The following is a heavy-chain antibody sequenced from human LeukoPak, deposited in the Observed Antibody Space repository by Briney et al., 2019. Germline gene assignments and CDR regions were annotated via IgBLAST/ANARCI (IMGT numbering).Heavy chain of an antibody. CDR3: ASSYCSSTSCYLGFDY. D-gene: IGHD2-2*01. CDR1: GFTVSSNY. J-gene: IGHJ4*02. CDR2: IYSGGST. V-gene: IGHV3-53*01. Sequence: GGSPRLSCAASGFTVSSNYMSWVRQAPGKGLEWVSVIYSGGSTYYADSVKGRFTISRDNSKNTLYLQMNSLRAEDTAVYYCASSYCSSTSCYLGFDYWGQGTLVTVSS.